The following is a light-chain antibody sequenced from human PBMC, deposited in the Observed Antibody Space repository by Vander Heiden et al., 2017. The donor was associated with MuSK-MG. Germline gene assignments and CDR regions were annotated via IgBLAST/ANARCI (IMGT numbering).Light chain of an antibody. Sequence: QSALTQPASVSGSPGQSLTIFCTGTSSDIGAYDFVSWFQQPPGKVPKLMIYDVNNRPSGVSNRFSGSKSGNTASLTIFRLQADDEADYYCNSYTSDSTHVFGTGTKVTVL. V-gene: IGLV2-14*01. CDR3: NSYTSDSTHV. CDR2: DVN. J-gene: IGLJ1*01. CDR1: SSDIGAYDF.